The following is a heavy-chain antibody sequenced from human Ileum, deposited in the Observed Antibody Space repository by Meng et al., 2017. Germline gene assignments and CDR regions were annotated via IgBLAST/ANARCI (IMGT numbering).Heavy chain of an antibody. CDR2: VDTARDTA. Sequence: ASVMVSCKASGYTFTSYHVNWVLQATGQGLEWMGWVDTARDTAGYAQKFEGRITMTRDTSMSTVYMELSSLTSEDTAIYYCARGVEAGVDYWGQGTLVTVSS. J-gene: IGHJ4*02. CDR3: ARGVEAGVDY. D-gene: IGHD6-19*01. CDR1: GYTFTSYH. V-gene: IGHV1-8*01.